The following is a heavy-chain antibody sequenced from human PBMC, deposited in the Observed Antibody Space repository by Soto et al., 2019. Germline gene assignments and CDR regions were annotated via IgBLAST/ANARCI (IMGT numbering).Heavy chain of an antibody. CDR2: ISGTGGST. Sequence: PGGSLRPSCAAPGFTFNNYAMSWVRQAPGKGLEWVATISGTGGSTYYADSVKGRFTISRDNSKNTLYLQMNSLRVEDTAVYYCAKDRLGGNFDYWGQGTQVTVSS. J-gene: IGHJ4*02. CDR3: AKDRLGGNFDY. V-gene: IGHV3-23*01. CDR1: GFTFNNYA.